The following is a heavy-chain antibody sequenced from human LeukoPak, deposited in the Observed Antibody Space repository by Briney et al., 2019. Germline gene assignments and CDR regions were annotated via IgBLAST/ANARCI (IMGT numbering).Heavy chain of an antibody. CDR1: GYTFTGYY. CDR3: ARESQGYYDSSGLDY. CDR2: INPNSGGT. D-gene: IGHD3-22*01. Sequence: GASVKVSCKTSGYTFTGYYMHWVRQAPGQGLEWMGWINPNSGGTNYAQKFQGRVTMTRDTSISTAYMELSRLRSDDTAVYYCARESQGYYDSSGLDYWGQGTLVTVSS. V-gene: IGHV1-2*02. J-gene: IGHJ4*02.